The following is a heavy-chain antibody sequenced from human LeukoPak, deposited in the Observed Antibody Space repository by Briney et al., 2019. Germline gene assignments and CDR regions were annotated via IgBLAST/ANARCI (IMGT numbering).Heavy chain of an antibody. CDR2: IYYSGST. J-gene: IGHJ4*02. CDR3: ARGRGYSYGPPDY. D-gene: IGHD5-18*01. Sequence: SETLSLTCTVSGGSISSSSYYWGWIRQPPGKGLEWIGSIYYSGSTYYNPSLKSRVTISVDTSKNQFSLKLSSVTAADTAVYYCARGRGYSYGPPDYWGQGTLVTVSS. CDR1: GGSISSSSYY. V-gene: IGHV4-39*07.